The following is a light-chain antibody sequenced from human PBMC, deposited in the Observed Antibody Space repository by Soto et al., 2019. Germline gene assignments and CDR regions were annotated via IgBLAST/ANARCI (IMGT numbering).Light chain of an antibody. J-gene: IGKJ1*01. CDR3: QQYGSVPWA. V-gene: IGKV3-20*01. CDR2: GAS. Sequence: EIVLTQSPGTLSLSPGERATLSCRASQSVSSIYLAWYQQKPGQTPRLLMYGASSRATGIPDRFSGSGSGTDFTLPISRLEPEDFAVYYCQQYGSVPWALGQGTKVEIK. CDR1: QSVSSIY.